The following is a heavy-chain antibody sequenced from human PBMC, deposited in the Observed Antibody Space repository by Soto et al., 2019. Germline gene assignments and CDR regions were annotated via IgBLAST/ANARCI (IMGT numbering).Heavy chain of an antibody. CDR3: ARWFGERYFDY. V-gene: IGHV4-30-2*01. D-gene: IGHD3-10*01. CDR1: GGSISSGGYS. Sequence: TSETLSLTCAVSGGSISSGGYSWSWIRQPPGKGLEWIGYIYHSGSTYYNPSLKSRVTISVDRSKNQFSLKLSSVTAADTAVYYCARWFGERYFDYWGQGTLVTVSS. J-gene: IGHJ4*02. CDR2: IYHSGST.